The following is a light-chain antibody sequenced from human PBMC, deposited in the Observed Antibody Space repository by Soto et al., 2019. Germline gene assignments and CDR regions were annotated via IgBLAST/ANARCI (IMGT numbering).Light chain of an antibody. J-gene: IGLJ1*01. Sequence: QSVLTQPASVSASPGQSITISCTAASSDVGSFDLVSWYQQNPGKAPKLLIYEGSKRPSGVSNRFSGSNSGNTASLTISGLQAEDEADSSCCSFAGSVFYVFGTGTKVPVL. CDR2: EGS. CDR3: CSFAGSVFYV. V-gene: IGLV2-23*01. CDR1: SSDVGSFDL.